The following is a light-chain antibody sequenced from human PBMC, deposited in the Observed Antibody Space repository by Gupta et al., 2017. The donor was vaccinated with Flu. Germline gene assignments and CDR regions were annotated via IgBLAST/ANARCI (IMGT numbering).Light chain of an antibody. CDR2: DDR. CDR1: RIVSKN. V-gene: IGLV3-21*02. Sequence: TTTGARSRIVSKNVDWYHRSPDQTPVLLVYDDRSRRSAIPERFSGSNDATTATVTTSRVGAGDEADYYCQVGDKTGDNWVFGGGTKVTVL. CDR3: QVGDKTGDNWV. J-gene: IGLJ3*02.